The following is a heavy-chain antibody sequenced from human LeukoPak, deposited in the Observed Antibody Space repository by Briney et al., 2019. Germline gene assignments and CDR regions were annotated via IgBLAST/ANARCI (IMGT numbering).Heavy chain of an antibody. D-gene: IGHD1-26*01. CDR2: IKFDGSAT. CDR1: GFTLSSYW. CDR3: ARDLFSGTYHEDF. Sequence: GGSLRLSCVASGFTLSSYWMSWVSQAPGKRLEWVANIKFDGSATYYVDSVKGRFTISRDDAKNSLYLQMNSLRGEDTAVYYCARDLFSGTYHEDFWGQGTLVIVSS. J-gene: IGHJ4*02. V-gene: IGHV3-7*01.